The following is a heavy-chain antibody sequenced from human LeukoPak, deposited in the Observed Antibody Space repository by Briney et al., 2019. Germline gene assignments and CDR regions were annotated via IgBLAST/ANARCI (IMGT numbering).Heavy chain of an antibody. J-gene: IGHJ4*02. V-gene: IGHV3-7*01. Sequence: GGSLRLSCAASGFTFSSYWMSWVRQAPGKGLEWVANIKQDGSEKYYVDSVKGRFTISRDNAKNSLYLQINSLRAEDTAVYYCARAPEQYSSSLGYWGQGTLVTVSS. D-gene: IGHD6-13*01. CDR1: GFTFSSYW. CDR3: ARAPEQYSSSLGY. CDR2: IKQDGSEK.